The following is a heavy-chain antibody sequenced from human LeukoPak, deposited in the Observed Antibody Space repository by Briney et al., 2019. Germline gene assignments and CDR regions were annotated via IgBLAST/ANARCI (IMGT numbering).Heavy chain of an antibody. CDR1: GVTFNNYG. CDR2: ISSDGTQK. D-gene: IGHD5-24*01. Sequence: PGGSLRLPCSASGVTFNNYGMHWLRQAPGKGLEWVAVISSDGTQKYYAHSVKGRVTISRDDLTKTVSLQMNSLSGEDTAVSYCAKSLGGYNTGDYYYYGMDVWGQGNTVSVSS. J-gene: IGHJ6*01. CDR3: AKSLGGYNTGDYYYYGMDV. V-gene: IGHV3-30*18.